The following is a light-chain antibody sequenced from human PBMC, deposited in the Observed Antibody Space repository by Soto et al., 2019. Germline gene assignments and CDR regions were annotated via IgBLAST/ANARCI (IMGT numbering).Light chain of an antibody. V-gene: IGLV2-14*03. CDR3: NSYTSGSTFR. CDR2: DVT. J-gene: IGLJ3*02. Sequence: QSALTQPASVSGSPGQSITISCTGTSSDIDNYNYVSWYQHHPGKAPKLLIYDVTYRPSGVSDRFSGSKSGNTASLTISGLHAEDEADYYCNSYTSGSTFRFGGGTKLTVL. CDR1: SSDIDNYNY.